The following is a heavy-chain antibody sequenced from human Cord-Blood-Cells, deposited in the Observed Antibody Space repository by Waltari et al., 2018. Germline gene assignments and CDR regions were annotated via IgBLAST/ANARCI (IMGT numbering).Heavy chain of an antibody. Sequence: QVQLQQWGAGLLKPSETLYLTCAVSGGYFSGYYWSWTRQPPGKGLEWIGEINHSGGTNYNPSRKSRVPISVDTSKNQFSLKLGSVTAADTAVYYCARGLTSGYYDSSGYYYWGQGTLVTVSS. V-gene: IGHV4-34*01. D-gene: IGHD3-22*01. CDR2: INHSGGT. J-gene: IGHJ4*02. CDR1: GGYFSGYY. CDR3: ARGLTSGYYDSSGYYY.